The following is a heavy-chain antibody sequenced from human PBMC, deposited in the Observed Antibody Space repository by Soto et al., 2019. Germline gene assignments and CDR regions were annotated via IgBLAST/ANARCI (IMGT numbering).Heavy chain of an antibody. V-gene: IGHV3-33*01. CDR3: ARTGLQSVQATSYYSGLDV. D-gene: IGHD1-1*01. CDR2: IWHDGTNK. CDR1: GFTFNSFG. J-gene: IGHJ6*02. Sequence: QVQLVESGGGVVQPGTSLRLSCEASGFTFNSFGMHWVRQAPGKGLEWVAGIWHDGTNKYYVDSVKGRFTISRDNSKDTLYLQMNNLRAEDTAVYYCARTGLQSVQATSYYSGLDVWGQGTTVTVSS.